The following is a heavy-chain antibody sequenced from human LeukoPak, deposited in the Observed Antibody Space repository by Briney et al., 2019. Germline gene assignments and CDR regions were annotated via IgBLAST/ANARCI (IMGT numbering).Heavy chain of an antibody. CDR3: ARGSGWLDY. Sequence: PGGSLRLSCAASGFTFSSYEMNWVRQAPGKGLEWVATINQDGSERQHVDSVKGRFSISRDNPKNSLYLQMDSLRAEDTAIYYCARGSGWLDYWGQGTLVTVSS. CDR1: GFTFSSYE. V-gene: IGHV3-7*01. CDR2: INQDGSER. D-gene: IGHD6-19*01. J-gene: IGHJ4*02.